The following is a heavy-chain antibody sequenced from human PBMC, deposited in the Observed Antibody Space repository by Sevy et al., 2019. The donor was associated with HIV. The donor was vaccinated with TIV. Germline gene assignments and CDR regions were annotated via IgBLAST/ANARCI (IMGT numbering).Heavy chain of an antibody. CDR3: ARVSSIYYDRGYFYAMDV. V-gene: IGHV3-21*01. J-gene: IGHJ6*02. Sequence: GGSLRLSCAASGFRFNSYDMNWVRQAPGKGLEWVASISSASGIIYYGDSVRGRFSISRDNAKKSLYLQMNSLRVEDTAVYYCARVSSIYYDRGYFYAMDVWGQGTTVTVSS. D-gene: IGHD3-22*01. CDR2: ISSASGII. CDR1: GFRFNSYD.